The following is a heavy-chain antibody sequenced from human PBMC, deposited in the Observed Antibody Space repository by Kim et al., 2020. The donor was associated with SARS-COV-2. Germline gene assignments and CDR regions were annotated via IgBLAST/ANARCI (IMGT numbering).Heavy chain of an antibody. CDR3: VGLKGGVQPGRDSNEY. CDR1: GGSISRTSYC. Sequence: SETLSLTCSVSGGSISRTSYCWGWIRQPPGQGLEWVGSMYYSAMTNHNPSLQSRLTISVDMPKNQFSLKANSVTAADMAVYYCVGLKGGVQPGRDSNEY. V-gene: IGHV4-39*01. J-gene: IGHJ1*01. D-gene: IGHD1-26*01. CDR2: MYYSAMT.